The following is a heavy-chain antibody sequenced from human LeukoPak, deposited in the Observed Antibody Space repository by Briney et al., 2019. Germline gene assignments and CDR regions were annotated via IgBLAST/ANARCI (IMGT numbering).Heavy chain of an antibody. CDR3: ARVVLSYGSGSRAFEN. V-gene: IGHV4-61*01. J-gene: IGHJ3*02. CDR1: GGSVSSGNYY. CDR2: IYYTGST. Sequence: SETLSLTCTVSGGSVSSGNYYWSWIRQPPGKGLEWIGYIYYTGSTNYNPSLKSRITISLDTSKNQFSLNLSSVTAADTAVYYCARVVLSYGSGSRAFENWGQGTMATVSS. D-gene: IGHD3-10*01.